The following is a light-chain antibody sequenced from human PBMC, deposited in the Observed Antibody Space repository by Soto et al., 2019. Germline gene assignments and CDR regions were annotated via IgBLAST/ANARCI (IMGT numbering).Light chain of an antibody. V-gene: IGKV1-33*01. CDR2: DAS. CDR3: QQYENLPT. Sequence: DIQMTQSPSSLSASVGDRVTITCQASQNINNYLNWYQQKPGSAPKLLIYDASTLEAGVPSRFRGSGSGTDFTFTISLMKPEDSATYYCQQYENLPTFGQGTRLEIK. CDR1: QNINNY. J-gene: IGKJ5*01.